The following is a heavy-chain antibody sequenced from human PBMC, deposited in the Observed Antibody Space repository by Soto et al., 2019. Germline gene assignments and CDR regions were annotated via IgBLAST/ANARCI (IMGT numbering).Heavy chain of an antibody. Sequence: PSATLSLTCAVSGGSLSSSSYYWGWIRQPPGKGLEWIGSIYYSGSTYYNPSLKSRVTISVDTSKNQFSLKLSSVTAADTAVYYCARHYCSSTICPPGYWRQGTLGTVP. CDR2: IYYSGST. CDR1: GGSLSSSSYY. CDR3: ARHYCSSTICPPGY. D-gene: IGHD2-2*01. V-gene: IGHV4-39*01. J-gene: IGHJ4*02.